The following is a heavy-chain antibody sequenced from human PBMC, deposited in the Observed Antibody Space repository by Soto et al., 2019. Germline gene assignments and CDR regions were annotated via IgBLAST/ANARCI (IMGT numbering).Heavy chain of an antibody. V-gene: IGHV3-30*18. CDR1: GFTFSSYG. J-gene: IGHJ4*02. CDR2: ISYDGSNK. CDR3: AKAPRRPGDIVVVPAARDTEGEAFDY. Sequence: GGSLRLSCAASGFTFSSYGMHWVRQAPGKGLEWVAVISYDGSNKYYADSVKGRFTISRDNSKNTLYLQMNSLRAEDTAVYYCAKAPRRPGDIVVVPAARDTEGEAFDYWGQGTLVTVSS. D-gene: IGHD2-2*01.